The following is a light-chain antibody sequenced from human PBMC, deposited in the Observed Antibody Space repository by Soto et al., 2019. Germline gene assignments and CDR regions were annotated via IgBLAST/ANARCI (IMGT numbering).Light chain of an antibody. J-gene: IGLJ2*01. CDR1: SDINVGTYK. Sequence: QTVVTQPASLSASPGASASLTCTLRSDINVGTYKIYWYQQKPGSPPQHLLRYKSDSDKEQGSGVPSRFSGSKDTSANAGILLISGLQSEDEADYYCTIWHNSVVIFGGGTKLTVL. CDR2: YKSDSDK. CDR3: TIWHNSVVI. V-gene: IGLV5-45*01.